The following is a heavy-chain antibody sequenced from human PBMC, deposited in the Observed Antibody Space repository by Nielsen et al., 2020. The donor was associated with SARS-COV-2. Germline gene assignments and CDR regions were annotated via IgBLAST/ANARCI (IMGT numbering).Heavy chain of an antibody. CDR1: GFTFSSYG. Sequence: GESLKISCAASGFTFSSYGMHWVRQAPGKGLEWVAVIWYDGSNKYYAGSVKGRFTISRDNSKNTLYLQMNSLRAEDTAVYYCARDEMDSSGWFPWGQGTLVTVSS. CDR3: ARDEMDSSGWFP. D-gene: IGHD6-19*01. CDR2: IWYDGSNK. V-gene: IGHV3-33*08. J-gene: IGHJ5*02.